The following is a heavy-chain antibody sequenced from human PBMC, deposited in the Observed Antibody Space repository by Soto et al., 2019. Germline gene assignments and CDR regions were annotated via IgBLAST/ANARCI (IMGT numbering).Heavy chain of an antibody. D-gene: IGHD6-19*01. Sequence: PGGSLRLSCAAPGFTFSSYAMSWVRQAPGKGLEWVSGISGSGGSTHYADSVKGRFTISRDNSKNTLYLQMNSLRAEDTAVYYCAPRLDGPFDYWGQGTLVTVSS. CDR3: APRLDGPFDY. V-gene: IGHV3-23*01. CDR1: GFTFSSYA. J-gene: IGHJ4*02. CDR2: ISGSGGST.